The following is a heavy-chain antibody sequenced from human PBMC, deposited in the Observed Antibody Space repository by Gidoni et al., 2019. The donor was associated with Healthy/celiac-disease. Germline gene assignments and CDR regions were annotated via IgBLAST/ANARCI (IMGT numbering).Heavy chain of an antibody. CDR3: AKDHDYIWGSYRYGDAFDI. V-gene: IGHV3-23*01. CDR1: GFTFSSYA. J-gene: IGHJ3*02. CDR2: ISGSGGST. Sequence: EVQPLESGGGLVQPGGSLRLSCAASGFTFSSYAMSWVRQAPGKGLEWVSAISGSGGSTYYADSVKGRFTISRDNSKNTLYLQMNSLRAEDTAVYYCAKDHDYIWGSYRYGDAFDIWGQGTMVTVSS. D-gene: IGHD3-16*02.